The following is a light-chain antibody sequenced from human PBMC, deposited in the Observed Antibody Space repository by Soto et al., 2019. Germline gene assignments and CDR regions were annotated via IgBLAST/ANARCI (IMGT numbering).Light chain of an antibody. V-gene: IGKV3-20*01. J-gene: IGKJ4*01. CDR2: GAS. Sequence: EIVLTQSPGTLSLSPGERATLSCRASQSVSSSYLAWYQQKPGQAPRLLIYGASSRATGIPDRFSGSRSGTDFTLTRSRLEPEYFAVYYCEQYGSSPLITFGGGTKVEIK. CDR1: QSVSSSY. CDR3: EQYGSSPLIT.